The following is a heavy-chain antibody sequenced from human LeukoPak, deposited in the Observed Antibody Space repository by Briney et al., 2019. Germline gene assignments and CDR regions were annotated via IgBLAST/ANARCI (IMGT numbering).Heavy chain of an antibody. CDR3: ASNPLGELSYAGGAFDI. CDR1: GFTFSSYA. CDR2: IGGSGDNT. D-gene: IGHD3-16*02. V-gene: IGHV3-23*01. Sequence: GGSLRLSCAASGFTFSSYAMSWVRQAPGKGLEWVSGIGGSGDNTNYADSVKGRFTISRDNSKNTLYLQVNSLRAEDTAVYYCASNPLGELSYAGGAFDIWGQGTMVTVSS. J-gene: IGHJ3*02.